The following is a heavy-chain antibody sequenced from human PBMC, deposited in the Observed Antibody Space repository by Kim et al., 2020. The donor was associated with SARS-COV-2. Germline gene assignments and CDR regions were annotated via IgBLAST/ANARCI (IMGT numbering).Heavy chain of an antibody. J-gene: IGHJ4*02. CDR3: ARVPYYDFGSGYSNLDY. D-gene: IGHD3-3*01. V-gene: IGHV4-34*01. Sequence: LKSRVTKSVDASKNQFSLKLSSVTAADTAVYYCARVPYYDFGSGYSNLDYWGQGTLVTVSS.